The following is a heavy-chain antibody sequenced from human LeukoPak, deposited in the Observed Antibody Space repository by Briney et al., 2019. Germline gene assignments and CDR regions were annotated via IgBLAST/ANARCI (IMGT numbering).Heavy chain of an antibody. D-gene: IGHD4-17*01. CDR1: GGSISGSY. CDR2: MYNSGST. V-gene: IGHV4-59*01. Sequence: SETLSLTCTVSGGSISGSYWSWIRQPPGKGLEWIAYMYNSGSTNYNPSLKSRVTISIDTSKNQFSLKLSSLTAADTAIYYCARGIESYGDYGYWGRGILVTVSS. J-gene: IGHJ4*02. CDR3: ARGIESYGDYGY.